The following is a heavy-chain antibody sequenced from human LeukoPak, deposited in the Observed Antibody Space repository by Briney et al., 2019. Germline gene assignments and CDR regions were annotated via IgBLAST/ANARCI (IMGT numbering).Heavy chain of an antibody. CDR2: IYYNGST. V-gene: IGHV4-30-4*01. CDR1: GGSISSGDYY. CDR3: ARGLHAYQLLIPFDI. J-gene: IGHJ3*02. Sequence: SETLSLTCTVSGGSISSGDYYWRWIRQPPGKGLEWIVYIYYNGSTYYNPSPKSRVTISVETSKNQFSLKLSSVTAADTAVYYCARGLHAYQLLIPFDIWGQGTMVTVSS. D-gene: IGHD2-2*01.